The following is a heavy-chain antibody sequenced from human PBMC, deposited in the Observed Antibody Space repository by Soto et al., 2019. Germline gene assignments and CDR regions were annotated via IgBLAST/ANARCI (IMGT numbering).Heavy chain of an antibody. CDR1: GGSFSGDY. CDR3: AKDKIPGLFDY. D-gene: IGHD2-21*01. J-gene: IGHJ4*02. CDR2: INHSGST. V-gene: IGHV4-34*01. Sequence: QVQLQQWGAGLVKPSETLSLTCAVYGGSFSGDYWTWVRQPPGPGLEWIGEINHSGSTNYNPSLKSRVTISVDASTDPSALKLASVTAADTAVYYCAKDKIPGLFDYWGQGTLVPVSS.